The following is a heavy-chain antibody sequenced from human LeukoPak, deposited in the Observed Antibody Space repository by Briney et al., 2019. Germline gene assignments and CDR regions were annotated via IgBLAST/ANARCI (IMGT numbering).Heavy chain of an antibody. CDR1: GGSISSSSYY. D-gene: IGHD3-9*01. CDR3: ARRTSGRYFDWSRSVFDY. Sequence: SETLSLTCTVSGGSISSSSYYWGWIRQPPGKGLEWIGSIYYSGSTYYNPSLKSRVTISVDTSKNQFSLKLSSVTAADTAVYYCARRTSGRYFDWSRSVFDYWGQGTLVTVSS. CDR2: IYYSGST. J-gene: IGHJ4*02. V-gene: IGHV4-39*01.